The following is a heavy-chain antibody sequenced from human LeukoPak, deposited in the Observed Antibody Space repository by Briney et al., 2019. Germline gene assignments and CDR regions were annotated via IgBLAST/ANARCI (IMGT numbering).Heavy chain of an antibody. CDR3: ARLARHSSGWYLVGYYYYMDV. D-gene: IGHD6-19*01. Sequence: PSETLSLTCTVSGGSISSSSYYWGWIRQPPGKGLEWIGSIYYSGSTYYNPSLKSRVTISVDTSKNQFSLKLSSVTAADTAVYSCARLARHSSGWYLVGYYYYMDVWGKGTTVTISS. J-gene: IGHJ6*03. CDR1: GGSISSSSYY. CDR2: IYYSGST. V-gene: IGHV4-39*01.